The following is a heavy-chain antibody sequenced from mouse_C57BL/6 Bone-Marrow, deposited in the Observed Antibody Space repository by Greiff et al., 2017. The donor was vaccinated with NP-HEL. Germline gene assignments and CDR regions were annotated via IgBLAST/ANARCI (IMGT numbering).Heavy chain of an antibody. CDR3: TLGAWFAY. CDR2: IDPEDGDT. V-gene: IGHV14-1*01. CDR1: GFNIKDYY. Sequence: VQLQESGAELVRPGASVKLSCTASGFNIKDYYMHWVKQRPEQGLEWIGRIDPEDGDTEYAPKFQGKATTTADTSSNTAYLQLSSLTSEDTAVYYCTLGAWFAYWGQGTLVTVSA. J-gene: IGHJ3*01. D-gene: IGHD3-1*01.